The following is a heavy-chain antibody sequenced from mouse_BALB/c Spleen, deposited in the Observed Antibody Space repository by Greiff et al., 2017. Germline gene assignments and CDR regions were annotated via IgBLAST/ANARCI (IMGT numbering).Heavy chain of an antibody. D-gene: IGHD1-1*01. CDR2: IWAGGST. CDR3: ASPHYYGSSYPFAY. V-gene: IGHV2-9*02. CDR1: GFSLTSYG. Sequence: QVQLQQSGPGLVAPSQSLSITCTVSGFSLTSYGVHWVRQPPGKGLEWLGVIWAGGSTNYNSALMSRLSISKDNSKSQVFLKMNSLQTDDTAMYYCASPHYYGSSYPFAYWGQGTLVTVSA. J-gene: IGHJ3*01.